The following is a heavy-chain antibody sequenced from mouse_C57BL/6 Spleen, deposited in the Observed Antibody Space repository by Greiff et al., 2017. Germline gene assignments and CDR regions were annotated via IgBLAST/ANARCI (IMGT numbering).Heavy chain of an antibody. CDR3: AREGSYGYFDV. J-gene: IGHJ1*03. V-gene: IGHV1-19*01. D-gene: IGHD1-1*01. CDR1: GYTFTDYY. CDR2: INPYNGGT. Sequence: VQLQQSGPVLVKPGASVKMSCKASGYTFTDYYMNWVKQSHGKSLEWIGVINPYNGGTSYNQKFKGKATLTVDKSSSTAYMELNSLTSEDSAVYYCAREGSYGYFDVGGIGTTVTVSS.